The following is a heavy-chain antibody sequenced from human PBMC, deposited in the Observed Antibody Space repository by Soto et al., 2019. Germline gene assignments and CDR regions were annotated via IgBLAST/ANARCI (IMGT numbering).Heavy chain of an antibody. CDR1: GGSISSYY. Sequence: QVQLQESGPGLVKPSETLSLTCTVSGGSISSYYWSWIRQPPGKGLEWIGYIYYSGSTNYNPSLERRIPMTVHASKNQCALTLSSVTAAHTAVFYCARDGGGYCRGGSGSWGGLVDAWGQGTLFTVSS. CDR2: IYYSGST. D-gene: IGHD2-15*01. CDR3: ARDGGGYCRGGSGSWGGLVDA. J-gene: IGHJ5*02. V-gene: IGHV4-59*01.